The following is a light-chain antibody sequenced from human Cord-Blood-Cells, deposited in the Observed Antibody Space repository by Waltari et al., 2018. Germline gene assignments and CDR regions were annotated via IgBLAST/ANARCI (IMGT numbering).Light chain of an antibody. V-gene: IGLV2-14*01. CDR1: SSDVGGYNY. CDR3: SSYTSSSTYV. CDR2: EVS. Sequence: QSALTQPASVSGSPGQSITISCTGTSSDVGGYNYVSWYQQHPGKAPKLMIYEVSNRPPGVSTLFAGSKSGNTASLTISGLQAEDEADYDCSSYTSSSTYVFGTGTKVTVL. J-gene: IGLJ1*01.